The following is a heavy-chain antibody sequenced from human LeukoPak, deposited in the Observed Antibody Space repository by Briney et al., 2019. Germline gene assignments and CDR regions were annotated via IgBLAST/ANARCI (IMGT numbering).Heavy chain of an antibody. CDR2: INHSGST. CDR1: GGSFSGYY. V-gene: IGHV4-34*01. J-gene: IGHJ4*02. CDR3: ARGYGPTFDY. D-gene: IGHD4-17*01. Sequence: SQTLSLTCAVDGGSFSGYYWSWIRQPPGKGLEWIGEINHSGSTNYNPSLKSRVTISVDTSKNQFSLKLSSVTAADTAVYYCARGYGPTFDYWGQGTLVTVSS.